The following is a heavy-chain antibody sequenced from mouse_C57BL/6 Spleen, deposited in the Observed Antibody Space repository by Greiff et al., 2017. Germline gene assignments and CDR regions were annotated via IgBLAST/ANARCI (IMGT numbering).Heavy chain of an antibody. Sequence: VKLMESDAELVKPGASVKISCKVSGYTFTDHTIHWMKQRPEQGLEWIGYIYPRDGSTKYNEKFKGKATLTADKSSSTAYMQLNSLPSEDSAVYFCASQSPYGNFAYWGQGTLVTVSA. D-gene: IGHD2-1*01. CDR1: GYTFTDHT. CDR3: ASQSPYGNFAY. J-gene: IGHJ3*01. CDR2: IYPRDGST. V-gene: IGHV1-78*01.